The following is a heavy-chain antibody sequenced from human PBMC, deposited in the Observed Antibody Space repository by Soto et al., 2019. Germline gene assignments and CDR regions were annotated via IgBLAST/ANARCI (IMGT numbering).Heavy chain of an antibody. V-gene: IGHV3-30-3*01. J-gene: IGHJ6*02. Sequence: GGSLRLSCAASGFTFSSYAMHWVRQAPGKGLEWVAVISYDGSNKYYADSVKGRFTISRDNSKNTLYLQMNSLRAEDTAVYYCARDHHDRYSYGWFDYYYGMDVWGQGTTVTVSS. CDR3: ARDHHDRYSYGWFDYYYGMDV. D-gene: IGHD5-18*01. CDR1: GFTFSSYA. CDR2: ISYDGSNK.